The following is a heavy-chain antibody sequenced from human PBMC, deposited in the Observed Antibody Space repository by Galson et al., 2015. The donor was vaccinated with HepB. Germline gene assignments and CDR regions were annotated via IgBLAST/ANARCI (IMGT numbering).Heavy chain of an antibody. V-gene: IGHV3-33*01. CDR2: IWFDGSNE. Sequence: SLRLSCAASGFTFSTYGMYWVRQAPGKGLEWVSIIWFDGSNEDYADSVKGRYTISRDNAKNSLYLQMNSLRAEDTAVYYCTRDVGNTKTYQYHGMDVWGQGTTITVSS. D-gene: IGHD2-2*01. CDR1: GFTFSTYG. CDR3: TRDVGNTKTYQYHGMDV. J-gene: IGHJ6*02.